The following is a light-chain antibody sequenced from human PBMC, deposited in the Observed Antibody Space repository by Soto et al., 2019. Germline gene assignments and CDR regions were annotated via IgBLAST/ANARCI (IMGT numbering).Light chain of an antibody. CDR3: QQANSFPRT. CDR1: QTISTW. V-gene: IGKV1-12*01. J-gene: IGKJ1*01. CDR2: ASS. Sequence: DIQMTQSPSSVSASVGDSVTITCRVSQTISTWLAWYQQKPGKAPNLLIYASSTLHGGVPSRFSGSGSGSDFTLTISCLQPEDFATYYCQQANSFPRTFGQGTKVEIE.